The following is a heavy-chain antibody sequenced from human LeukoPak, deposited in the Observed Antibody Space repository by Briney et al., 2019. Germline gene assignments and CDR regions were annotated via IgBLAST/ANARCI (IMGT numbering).Heavy chain of an antibody. Sequence: PSQTLSLTCTVSGGSISSGSYYWGWIRQPAGKGLEWIGRIYTSGSTNYNPSLKSRVTISVDTSKNQFSLELSSVTAADTAVYYCARGGNVLRFLEWFATWGQGTLVTVSS. J-gene: IGHJ5*02. CDR3: ARGGNVLRFLEWFAT. CDR1: GGSISSGSYY. CDR2: IYTSGST. V-gene: IGHV4-61*02. D-gene: IGHD3-3*01.